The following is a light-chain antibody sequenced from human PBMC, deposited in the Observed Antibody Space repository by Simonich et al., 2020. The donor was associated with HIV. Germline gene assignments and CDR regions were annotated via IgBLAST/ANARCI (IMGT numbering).Light chain of an antibody. Sequence: QSALTQPASVSGSPGQSITFSCTGTSRDVGGYNYVSWYQQHPGKAPTLMIFDVKRRPPGISNRFSGSKSGNTASLTISGLQAEDEADYYCSSYRSSGTLVFGGRTKLTVV. CDR1: SRDVGGYNY. CDR3: SSYRSSGTLV. V-gene: IGLV2-14*01. J-gene: IGLJ3*02. CDR2: DVK.